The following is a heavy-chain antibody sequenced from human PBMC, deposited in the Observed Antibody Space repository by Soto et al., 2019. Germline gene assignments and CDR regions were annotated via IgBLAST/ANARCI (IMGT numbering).Heavy chain of an antibody. CDR2: ISLYNGNR. CDR1: YFRFTSHG. V-gene: IGHV1-18*04. J-gene: IGHJ4*02. Sequence: SEEVSYKAYYFRFTSHGISWVRQAPGQGLEWMGWISLYNGNRNYAQQFQGRVTMTTDTSTSTAYMELRSLRSDDTAMYFCAIYHLELFRFDYWGQGTLVTVYS. CDR3: AIYHLELFRFDY. D-gene: IGHD2-2*01.